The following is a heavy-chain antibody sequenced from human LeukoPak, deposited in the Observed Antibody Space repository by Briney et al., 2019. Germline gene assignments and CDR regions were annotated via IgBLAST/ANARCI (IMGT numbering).Heavy chain of an antibody. CDR2: IKQDGSEK. D-gene: IGHD3-22*01. CDR1: GFTFSSYW. Sequence: PGGSLRLSCAASGFTFSSYWMSWVRQAPGKGLEWVANIKQDGSEKYYVDSVKGRFTISRDNAKNSLYLQMNSLRAEDTAVYYCARPHRGKYYYDSSGYSGYFDYWGQGTLVTVSS. V-gene: IGHV3-7*01. CDR3: ARPHRGKYYYDSSGYSGYFDY. J-gene: IGHJ4*02.